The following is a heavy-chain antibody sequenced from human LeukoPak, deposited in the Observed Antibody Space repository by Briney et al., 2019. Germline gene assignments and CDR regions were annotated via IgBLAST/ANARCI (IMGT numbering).Heavy chain of an antibody. CDR3: ATPPTVTRNY. Sequence: PGGSLRLSCAASGFTVRSYAMSWVRQAPGKGLEWVSSISGSGGSTYYADSVKGRFTISRDNSKNTLYLQMNSLRAEDTAVYYCATPPTVTRNYWGQGTLVTVSS. CDR1: GFTVRSYA. CDR2: ISGSGGST. V-gene: IGHV3-23*01. D-gene: IGHD4-17*01. J-gene: IGHJ4*02.